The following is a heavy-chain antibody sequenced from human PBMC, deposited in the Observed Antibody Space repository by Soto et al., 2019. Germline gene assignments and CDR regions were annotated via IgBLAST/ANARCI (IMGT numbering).Heavy chain of an antibody. CDR3: ARVRFGEWGYAMDV. D-gene: IGHD3-10*01. CDR1: GLTFSDCY. J-gene: IGHJ6*02. CDR2: ISSSGSSI. Sequence: QVQLVESGGGLVKPGGSLRLSCAASGLTFSDCYMNWIRQAPGKGLEWVSYISSSGSSINYAGSVKGRFTISRDNAKNSLYQQMNSLRAEDTAMYYCARVRFGEWGYAMDVWGQGTTVTVSS. V-gene: IGHV3-11*01.